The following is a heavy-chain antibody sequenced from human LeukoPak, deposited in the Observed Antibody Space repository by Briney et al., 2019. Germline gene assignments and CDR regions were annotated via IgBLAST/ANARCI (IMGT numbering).Heavy chain of an antibody. CDR1: GYTFTSYY. CDR3: ARDLAGRFDF. Sequence: GASVKVSCKASGYTFTSYYMHWVRQAPGQGLEWMGIINPSGGSTSYAQKFQGRVTMTRDTSASTAYMELSSLRSEDTTVYYCARDLAGRFDFWGQGTLVTVSS. V-gene: IGHV1-46*01. D-gene: IGHD7-27*01. CDR2: INPSGGST. J-gene: IGHJ4*02.